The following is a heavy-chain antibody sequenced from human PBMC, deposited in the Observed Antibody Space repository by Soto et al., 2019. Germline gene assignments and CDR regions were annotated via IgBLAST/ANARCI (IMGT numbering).Heavy chain of an antibody. V-gene: IGHV4-4*07. Sequence: SETLSLTCTVSGGSMNDYYWSWIRQPAGKGLEWIGRIFTSGNTNYNPSLRSRLTMSVDTSTNQVSLRLTSVTAADTAVYYCASGRLVSRYYGMDVWGQGTTVTVSS. D-gene: IGHD6-6*01. CDR3: ASGRLVSRYYGMDV. CDR2: IFTSGNT. J-gene: IGHJ6*02. CDR1: GGSMNDYY.